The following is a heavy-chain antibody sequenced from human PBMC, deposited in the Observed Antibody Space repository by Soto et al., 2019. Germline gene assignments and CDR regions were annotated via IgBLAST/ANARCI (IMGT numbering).Heavy chain of an antibody. CDR3: ARAHSGGGYYTGSGNRRGGYYYYYMDV. CDR1: GGSFSGYY. D-gene: IGHD3-3*01. Sequence: QVQLQQWGAGLLKPSETLSLTCAVYGGSFSGYYWSWIRQPPGKGLEWIGEINHSGSTNYNPSLKGRVTISVDTSKHQFSRKLSSVTAADTAVYYCARAHSGGGYYTGSGNRRGGYYYYYMDVWGKGTTVTVSS. J-gene: IGHJ6*03. V-gene: IGHV4-34*01. CDR2: INHSGST.